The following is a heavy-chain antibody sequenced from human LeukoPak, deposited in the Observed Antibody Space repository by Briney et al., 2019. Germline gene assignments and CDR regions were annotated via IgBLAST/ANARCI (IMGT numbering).Heavy chain of an antibody. J-gene: IGHJ4*02. CDR2: INHSGST. CDR3: ARGRPFCSSTSCSDY. CDR1: GGSFSGYY. Sequence: SETLSPTCAVYGGSFSGYYWSWIRQPPGKGLEWIGEINHSGSTNYNPSLKSRVTISVDTSKNQFSLKLSSVTAADTAVYYCARGRPFCSSTSCSDYWGQGTLVTVSS. D-gene: IGHD2-2*01. V-gene: IGHV4-34*01.